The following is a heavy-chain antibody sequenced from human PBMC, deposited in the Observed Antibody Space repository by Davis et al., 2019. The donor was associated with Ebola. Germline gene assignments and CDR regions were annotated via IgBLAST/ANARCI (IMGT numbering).Heavy chain of an antibody. CDR1: GYTFTGYY. Sequence: ASVKVSCKASGYTFTGYYMHWVRQAPGQGLEWMGWINPNSGGTNYAQKFQGRVTITADESTSTAYMELSSLRSEDTAVYYCARVGTMVRGSWSSYYYYYMDVWGKGTTVTVSS. CDR3: ARVGTMVRGSWSSYYYYYMDV. V-gene: IGHV1-2*02. CDR2: INPNSGGT. D-gene: IGHD3-10*01. J-gene: IGHJ6*03.